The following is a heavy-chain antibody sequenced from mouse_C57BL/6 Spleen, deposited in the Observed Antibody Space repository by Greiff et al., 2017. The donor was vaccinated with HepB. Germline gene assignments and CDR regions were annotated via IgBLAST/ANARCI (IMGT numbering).Heavy chain of an antibody. D-gene: IGHD3-2*02. J-gene: IGHJ2*01. V-gene: IGHV1-63*01. CDR2: IYPGGGYT. Sequence: VKLVESGAELVSPGTSVKMSCKASGYTFTNYWIGWAKQRPGHGLEWIGDIYPGGGYTNYNEKFKGKATLTADKSSSTAYMQFSSLTSEDSAIYYCARKAQAAYFDYWGQGTTLTVSS. CDR1: GYTFTNYW. CDR3: ARKAQAAYFDY.